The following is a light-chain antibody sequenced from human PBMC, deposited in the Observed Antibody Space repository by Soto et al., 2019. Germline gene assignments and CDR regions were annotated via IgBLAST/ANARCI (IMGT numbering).Light chain of an antibody. CDR1: QTFSNSF. V-gene: IGKV3-20*01. J-gene: IGKJ1*01. Sequence: EIVLTQSPGTLSLSPGERATLSCRASQTFSNSFLSWFQQIPGQAPRLLIYGASNRATGIPGRFSGSGSGTDFTLTITSLEPEDFAVYYCQQYGSSPGTFGQGTKVDIK. CDR3: QQYGSSPGT. CDR2: GAS.